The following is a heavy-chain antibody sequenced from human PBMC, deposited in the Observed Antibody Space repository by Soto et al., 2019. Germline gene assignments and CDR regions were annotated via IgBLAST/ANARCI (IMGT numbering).Heavy chain of an antibody. V-gene: IGHV4-39*01. CDR2: ISYRGPT. CDR3: ASQKLAVPAFFDH. D-gene: IGHD2-15*01. CDR1: VGSLSKNNYY. Sequence: PSETPAPTRPCPVGSLSKNNYYWGWGPQPPGKGLEWVASISYRGPTYYNPSPKSRVTKSVDTSRNQFSLKLTSVTAADTAVYSCASQKLAVPAFFDHWGQGVLVT. J-gene: IGHJ4*02.